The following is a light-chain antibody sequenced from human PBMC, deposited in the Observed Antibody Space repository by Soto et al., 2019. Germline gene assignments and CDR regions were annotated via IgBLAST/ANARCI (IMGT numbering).Light chain of an antibody. Sequence: DIQMTQSPSSLSASVGDRVTITCRASESISRHLNWYQQKPGKATNLLIYAASSLQNRVPSRFSGSGSGTEFTLTISNLQPEDFATYYCQQSYSTLSITYGQGTRLEIK. CDR3: QQSYSTLSIT. CDR1: ESISRH. V-gene: IGKV1-39*01. J-gene: IGKJ5*01. CDR2: AAS.